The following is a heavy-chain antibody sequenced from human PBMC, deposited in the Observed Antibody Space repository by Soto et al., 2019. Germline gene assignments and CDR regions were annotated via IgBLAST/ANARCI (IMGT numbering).Heavy chain of an antibody. D-gene: IGHD5-18*01. J-gene: IGHJ4*02. CDR2: INAGNGNT. V-gene: IGHV1-3*01. CDR1: GYTFTSYA. Sequence: QVQLVQSGAEVKKPGASVKVSCKASGYTFTSYAMHWVRQAPGQRLEWMGWINAGNGNTKYSQKFQGRVTITRDTSASTAYMDLSSLKSEDTAVYYCARIGPLLQLWYDYWGQGTLVTVSS. CDR3: ARIGPLLQLWYDY.